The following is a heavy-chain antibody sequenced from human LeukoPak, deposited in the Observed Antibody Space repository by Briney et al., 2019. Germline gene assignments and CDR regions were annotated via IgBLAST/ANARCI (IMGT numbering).Heavy chain of an antibody. V-gene: IGHV1-2*02. CDR3: ARDTPTIEFDP. Sequence: GASVKVSCKASGYTFTGYYMHWVRQAPGQGREWMGWINPNSGGTNYAQKFQGRVTMTRDTSIRPAYMELSRMRSDATAVYYCARDTPTIEFDPWGQGTLVTVSS. CDR1: GYTFTGYY. D-gene: IGHD5-12*01. CDR2: INPNSGGT. J-gene: IGHJ5*02.